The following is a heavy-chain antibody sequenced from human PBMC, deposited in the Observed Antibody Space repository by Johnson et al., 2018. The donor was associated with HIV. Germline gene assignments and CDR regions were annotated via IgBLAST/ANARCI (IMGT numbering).Heavy chain of an antibody. V-gene: IGHV3-11*04. D-gene: IGHD2-8*02. Sequence: QVQLVESGGGLVKPGGSLRLSCAASGFIFSDYYMNWIRQAPGQGLEWVSYITGSGTTIYYADSVRGRFTISRDNAKNSLYLQMNSLRAEDTAVYYCARSPICTGGVCWRSAFDIWGQGTMVTVSS. CDR3: ARSPICTGGVCWRSAFDI. CDR2: ITGSGTTI. CDR1: GFIFSDYY. J-gene: IGHJ3*02.